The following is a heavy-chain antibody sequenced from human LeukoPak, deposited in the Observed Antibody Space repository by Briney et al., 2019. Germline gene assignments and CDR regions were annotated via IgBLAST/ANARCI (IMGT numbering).Heavy chain of an antibody. CDR1: GYTFIGYY. Sequence: GASVKVSCKASGYTFIGYYIHWVRQAPGQGLEWMGWINPNRGGIKFAQKFQGRVTMTSDTSISTAYMELSRLRSDDTAVYYCARGWNGGSLNWFDPWGQGTLVTVSS. D-gene: IGHD1-26*01. V-gene: IGHV1-2*02. CDR2: INPNRGGI. CDR3: ARGWNGGSLNWFDP. J-gene: IGHJ5*02.